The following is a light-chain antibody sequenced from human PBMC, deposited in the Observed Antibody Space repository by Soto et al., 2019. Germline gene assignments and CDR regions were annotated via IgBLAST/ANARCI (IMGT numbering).Light chain of an antibody. CDR1: SSDLAIYNY. J-gene: IGLJ1*01. CDR3: SSYTDSSNYV. V-gene: IGLV2-14*01. CDR2: QVT. Sequence: QSVLTQPASVSGSPGQSITISCNGTSSDLAIYNYVSWYQQQPGKAPKLMIYQVTNRPSGVSNRFSGSRSGNTASLTISGLQAEDEADYYCSSYTDSSNYVFGTGTKLTVL.